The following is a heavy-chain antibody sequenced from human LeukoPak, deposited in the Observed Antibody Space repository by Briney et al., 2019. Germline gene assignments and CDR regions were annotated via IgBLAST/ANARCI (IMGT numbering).Heavy chain of an antibody. Sequence: GRCLRLSCAASGFTLSSYATSWVRQAPRGGLEWVSAISGIVGRTYYTGSVKGRFTIPRDTSKNTLYLQRNSHLAEDTAVYYGAKDGVYSNYGYWGQGTLVTVSS. D-gene: IGHD4-11*01. CDR1: GFTLSSYA. V-gene: IGHV3-23*01. CDR2: ISGIVGRT. J-gene: IGHJ4*02. CDR3: AKDGVYSNYGY.